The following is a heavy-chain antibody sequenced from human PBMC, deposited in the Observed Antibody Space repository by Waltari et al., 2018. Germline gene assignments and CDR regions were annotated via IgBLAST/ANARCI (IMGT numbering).Heavy chain of an antibody. V-gene: IGHV3-48*03. J-gene: IGHJ4*02. Sequence: EVQLVESGGGLVQPGGSLRLSCAASGFTFSTYEFNWVRQAPGKGLDGVSYISSNPSDIYYADSVKGRFTISRDNAHNSLYLHMNSLRADDTAVYYCAREAASCGGDCLDYWGQGTLVTVSS. D-gene: IGHD2-21*02. CDR3: AREAASCGGDCLDY. CDR2: ISSNPSDI. CDR1: GFTFSTYE.